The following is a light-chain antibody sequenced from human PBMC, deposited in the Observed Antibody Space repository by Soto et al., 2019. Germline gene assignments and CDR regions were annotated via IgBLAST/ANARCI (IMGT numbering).Light chain of an antibody. CDR3: ATWDSSLSAWL. Sequence: QSVLTQPPSVFAAPGQKVTISCSGSSSNIGDNYVSWYQQLPGTAPKLLIYDNFKRPSGIPDRFSGSKSGTSATLGIAGLQTGDAADYYCATWDSSLSAWLFGGGTKLTVL. J-gene: IGLJ3*02. CDR1: SSNIGDNY. V-gene: IGLV1-51*01. CDR2: DNF.